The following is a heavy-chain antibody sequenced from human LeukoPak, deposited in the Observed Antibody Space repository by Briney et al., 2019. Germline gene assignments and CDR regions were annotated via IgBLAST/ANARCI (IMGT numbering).Heavy chain of an antibody. D-gene: IGHD1-26*01. V-gene: IGHV3-30*02. J-gene: IGHJ4*02. CDR1: EFTYRSCG. CDR3: ARGGSYPLDY. Sequence: GGSLRLSCAACEFTYRSCGMHWLHQAPGKGLEWVAFIRYDGSNKYYADSVKGRFTISRDNSKNTLYLQMNSLRAEDTAVYYCARGGSYPLDYWGQGTLVPVPS. CDR2: IRYDGSNK.